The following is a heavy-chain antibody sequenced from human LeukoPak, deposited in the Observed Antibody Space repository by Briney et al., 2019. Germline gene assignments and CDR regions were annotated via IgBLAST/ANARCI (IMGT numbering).Heavy chain of an antibody. J-gene: IGHJ6*02. V-gene: IGHV3-48*04. CDR1: DFTFSTYS. CDR2: ITSSSSTM. Sequence: GGSLRLSCAASDFTFSTYSMNWVRQAPGKGLEWVSYITSSSSTMYYADSVKGRFTISRDNSKNSLYLQMNSLRTEDTALYYCAKGDAYYGMDVWGQGTTVTVSS. CDR3: AKGDAYYGMDV.